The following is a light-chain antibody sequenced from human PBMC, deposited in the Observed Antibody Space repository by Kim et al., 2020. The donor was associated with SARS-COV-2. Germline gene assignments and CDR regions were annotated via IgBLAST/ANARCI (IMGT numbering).Light chain of an antibody. V-gene: IGKV1-5*01. CDR3: HQYMSYPYT. J-gene: IGKJ2*01. CDR2: EAS. CDR1: QTINSW. Sequence: SASVGDSVTITCRASQTINSWLAWYQQKPGKAPKLLIYEASGLESGVPSRFSGTESGTEFTLTISSLQPDDSATYYCHQYMSYPYTFGQGTKLEI.